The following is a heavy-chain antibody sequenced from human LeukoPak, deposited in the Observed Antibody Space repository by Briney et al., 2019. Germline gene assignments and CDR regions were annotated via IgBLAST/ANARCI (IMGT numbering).Heavy chain of an antibody. J-gene: IGHJ4*02. CDR3: AREEVRSLPDY. V-gene: IGHV3-48*01. CDR2: IDSGSSTI. Sequence: GGSLRLSCAASGFTFSTYSMNWVRQAPGEGLEWVSYIDSGSSTIYYADSVKGRFTVSRDNAKNSLYLQMNSLRAEDTAVYYCAREEVRSLPDYWGQGTLVTVSS. CDR1: GFTFSTYS. D-gene: IGHD3-10*01.